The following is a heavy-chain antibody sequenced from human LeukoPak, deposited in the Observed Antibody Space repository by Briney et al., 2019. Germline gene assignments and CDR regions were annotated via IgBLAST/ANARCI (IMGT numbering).Heavy chain of an antibody. Sequence: SETLSLTCAVSGGSISSYYWSWIRQPPGKGLKWIGHIYYSGRTNYNPSLKSRVTISVDTSKNQFALKLSSVTDADTAVYYCARHRGIFGVVSKWFDPWGQGTLVSVSS. V-gene: IGHV4-59*08. CDR1: GGSISSYY. J-gene: IGHJ5*02. CDR2: IYYSGRT. D-gene: IGHD3-3*01. CDR3: ARHRGIFGVVSKWFDP.